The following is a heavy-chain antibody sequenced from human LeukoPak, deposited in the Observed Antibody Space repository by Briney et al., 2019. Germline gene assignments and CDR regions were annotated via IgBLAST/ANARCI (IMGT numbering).Heavy chain of an antibody. D-gene: IGHD3-22*01. Sequence: ASVKVSCKASGYTFTSYGISWVRQAPGQGLEWMGWISAYNGDTNYAQKLQGRVTMTTDKSTSTAYMELRSLRSDDTAVYYCARGGPAPHRITLIVVASSTDAFDIWGQGTMVTVSS. CDR1: GYTFTSYG. CDR2: ISAYNGDT. CDR3: ARGGPAPHRITLIVVASSTDAFDI. J-gene: IGHJ3*02. V-gene: IGHV1-18*01.